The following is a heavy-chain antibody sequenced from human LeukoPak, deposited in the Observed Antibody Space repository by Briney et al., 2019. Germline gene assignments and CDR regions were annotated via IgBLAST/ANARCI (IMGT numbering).Heavy chain of an antibody. V-gene: IGHV3-23*01. D-gene: IGHD3-3*01. CDR2: ISGSGDRT. Sequence: PGGSLRLSCAASRHTFSAYALTWVRHAPEKGLEWVSSISGSGDRTYYADSVKGRFTISRDNSKNTLYLQMNSLRVEDTARYHCATWAGAATLSGTYYGPLDHWGQGTLVTVSS. CDR3: ATWAGAATLSGTYYGPLDH. J-gene: IGHJ4*02. CDR1: RHTFSAYA.